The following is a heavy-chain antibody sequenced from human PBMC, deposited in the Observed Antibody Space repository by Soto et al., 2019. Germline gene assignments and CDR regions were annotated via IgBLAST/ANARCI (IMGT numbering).Heavy chain of an antibody. CDR3: AKAGVLWFGGPGDY. CDR2: ISGSGSST. V-gene: IGHV3-23*01. J-gene: IGHJ4*02. D-gene: IGHD3-10*01. Sequence: PGGSLRLSCAASGFTFTSYAMSWVRQAPGRGLEWVSSISGSGSSTYYAESVKGRFTISRDNSESTLYLQMNSLRAEDTAVYYCAKAGVLWFGGPGDYWGQGTLVTVSS. CDR1: GFTFTSYA.